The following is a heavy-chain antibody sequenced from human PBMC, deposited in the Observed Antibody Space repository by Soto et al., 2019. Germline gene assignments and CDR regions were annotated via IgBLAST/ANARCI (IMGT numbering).Heavy chain of an antibody. CDR1: GFTFSSYS. V-gene: IGHV3-48*02. CDR3: ARDGYCSGGSCLYDAFDI. D-gene: IGHD2-15*01. CDR2: ISSSSSTI. J-gene: IGHJ3*02. Sequence: EVQLVESGGGLVQPGGSLRLSCAASGFTFSSYSMNWVRQAPGKGLEWVSYISSSSSTIYYADSVKGRFTISRDHAKNSLYLQMNSLRDEDTAVYYCARDGYCSGGSCLYDAFDIWGQGTMVTVSS.